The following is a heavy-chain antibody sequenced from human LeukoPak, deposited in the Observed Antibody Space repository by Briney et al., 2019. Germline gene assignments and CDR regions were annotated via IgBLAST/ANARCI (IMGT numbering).Heavy chain of an antibody. CDR3: ARDKVAGNPDY. D-gene: IGHD6-19*01. CDR2: INPSGGGT. V-gene: IGHV1-46*01. J-gene: IGHJ4*02. CDR1: GYTFTSFY. Sequence: ASVKVSCKASGYTFTSFYMHWVRQAPGQGLEWMGIINPSGGGTTYAQKFQGRVSMTRDTSTNTVYMDLSSLTSEDTAVHYCARDKVAGNPDYWGQGTLVTVSS.